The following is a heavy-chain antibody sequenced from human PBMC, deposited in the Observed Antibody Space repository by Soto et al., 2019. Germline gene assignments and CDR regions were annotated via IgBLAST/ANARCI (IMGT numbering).Heavy chain of an antibody. V-gene: IGHV1-18*01. Sequence: QVQLVQSGVEVKKPGASVRVSCKASGYTFTSYGITWVRQAPGQGLEWMGWISAYNGNTNYAQNLQGRVTLTTDTSTYTAYMELRSLQSADTAVYYCASDFGSDLSAPGAGFDYWGQGTLVTVSS. CDR3: ASDFGSDLSAPGAGFDY. D-gene: IGHD3-3*01. CDR1: GYTFTSYG. CDR2: ISAYNGNT. J-gene: IGHJ4*02.